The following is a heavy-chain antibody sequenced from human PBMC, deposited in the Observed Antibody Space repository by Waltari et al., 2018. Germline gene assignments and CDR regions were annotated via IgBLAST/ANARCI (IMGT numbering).Heavy chain of an antibody. CDR3: ARVGVAMGAADDAFDI. Sequence: EVQLVESGGGLVQPGGSLRLSCAASGFTFSSYSMNWVRQAPGKGLEWVSYISSSSSTIYYADSVKGRFTISRDNAKNSLYLQMNSLRAEDTAVYYCARVGVAMGAADDAFDIWGQGTMVTVSS. V-gene: IGHV3-48*04. D-gene: IGHD1-26*01. J-gene: IGHJ3*02. CDR1: GFTFSSYS. CDR2: ISSSSSTI.